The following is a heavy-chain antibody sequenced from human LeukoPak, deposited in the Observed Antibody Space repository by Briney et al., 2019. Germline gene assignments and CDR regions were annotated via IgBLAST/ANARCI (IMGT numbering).Heavy chain of an antibody. V-gene: IGHV3-23*01. D-gene: IGHD3-10*01. J-gene: IGHJ5*02. CDR2: ISGSGGST. CDR3: AKDRYYYGSGVNWFDP. Sequence: GGSLRLSCAASGFTFSSYAMSWVRQAPGKGLEWVSAISGSGGSTYYADSVKGRFTISRDNSKNTLYLQMNSLRAEDTAVYYCAKDRYYYGSGVNWFDPWGQGTLVTVSS. CDR1: GFTFSSYA.